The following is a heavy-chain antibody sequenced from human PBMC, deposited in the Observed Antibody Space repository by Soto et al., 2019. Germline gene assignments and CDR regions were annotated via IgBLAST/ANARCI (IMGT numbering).Heavy chain of an antibody. CDR2: IYHSGST. D-gene: IGHD3-10*01. CDR3: ARANNVLPGGYFDY. V-gene: IGHV4-30-2*01. CDR1: GGSISSGGYS. J-gene: IGHJ4*02. Sequence: QLQLQESGSGLVKPSQTLSLTCAVSGGSISSGGYSWSWIRQPPGKGLEWIGYIYHSGSTYYNPSLQSRVTISVDRSKNQFSLKLRSVTAADTAVYYCARANNVLPGGYFDYWGQGTLVTVSS.